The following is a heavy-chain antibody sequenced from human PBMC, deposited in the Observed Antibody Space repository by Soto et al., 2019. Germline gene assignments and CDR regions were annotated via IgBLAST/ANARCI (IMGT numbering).Heavy chain of an antibody. CDR2: ISSSSSTI. Sequence: GGSLRLSCAASGFTFSSYSMNWVRQAPGKGLEWVSYISSSSSTIYYADSVKGRFTISRDNAKNSLYLQMNSLRDEDTAVYYCARAGYYDSSGLDAFDIWAKGQWSPSPQ. CDR3: ARAGYYDSSGLDAFDI. D-gene: IGHD3-22*01. CDR1: GFTFSSYS. J-gene: IGHJ3*02. V-gene: IGHV3-48*02.